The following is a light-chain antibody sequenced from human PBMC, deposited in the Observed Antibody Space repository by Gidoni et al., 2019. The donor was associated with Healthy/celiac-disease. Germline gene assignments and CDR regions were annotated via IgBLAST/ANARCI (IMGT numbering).Light chain of an antibody. CDR3: AAWDDSLSGPVV. CDR2: SNN. V-gene: IGLV1-47*02. CDR1: SSNIGSNY. Sequence: QSVLTQPPSASGTPGQRVPISCSGSSSNIGSNYVYWYQQLPGTAPKLLIYSNNPRPSGVPDRFSGSKSGTSASLAISGLRSEDEADYYCAAWDDSLSGPVVFGGGTKLTVL. J-gene: IGLJ2*01.